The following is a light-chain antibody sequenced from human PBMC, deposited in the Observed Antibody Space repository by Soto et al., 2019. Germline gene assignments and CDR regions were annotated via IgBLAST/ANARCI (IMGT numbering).Light chain of an antibody. CDR3: SSFTSTHTYV. J-gene: IGLJ1*01. CDR1: SSDVGGYHY. V-gene: IGLV2-14*03. CDR2: QVS. Sequence: QSVLTQPASVSGSPGQSMTISCTGSSSDVGGYHYVSWYQQHPGKAPKLIIYQVSHRPSGVSDRFSGPKSGNTASLTISGLQGEDEATYYCSSFTSTHTYVFGTGTKVTVL.